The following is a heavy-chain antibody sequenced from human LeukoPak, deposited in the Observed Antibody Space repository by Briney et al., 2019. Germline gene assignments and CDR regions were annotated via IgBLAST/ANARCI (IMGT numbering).Heavy chain of an antibody. CDR1: GYTFTSYG. V-gene: IGHV1-18*01. Sequence: GASVKVSCKASGYTFTSYGISWVRQAPGQGLEWMGWISAYNGNTNYAQKLQGRVTMTTDTSTSTAYMELRSLRSDDTAVYYCARWGYYDSSGYYYVHNWFDPWGQGTLVTVSS. CDR2: ISAYNGNT. J-gene: IGHJ5*02. CDR3: ARWGYYDSSGYYYVHNWFDP. D-gene: IGHD3-22*01.